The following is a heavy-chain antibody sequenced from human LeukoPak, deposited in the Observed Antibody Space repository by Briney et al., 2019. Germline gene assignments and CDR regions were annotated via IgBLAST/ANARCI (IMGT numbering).Heavy chain of an antibody. CDR3: ATGKDDAFDI. D-gene: IGHD1-14*01. Sequence: PGGSLRLSCAASGFTFSSYAMTWVRQAPGKGLEWVSVIYSGGSTYYADSVKGRFTISRDNSKNTLYLQMNSLRAEDTAVYYCATGKDDAFDIWGQGTMVTVSS. CDR2: IYSGGST. V-gene: IGHV3-66*02. CDR1: GFTFSSYA. J-gene: IGHJ3*02.